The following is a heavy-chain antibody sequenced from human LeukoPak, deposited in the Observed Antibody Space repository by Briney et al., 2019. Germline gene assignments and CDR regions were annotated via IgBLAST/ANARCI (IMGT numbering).Heavy chain of an antibody. D-gene: IGHD1-14*01. J-gene: IGHJ4*02. CDR1: GFTFSGYS. CDR3: VRETAYSFDC. V-gene: IGHV3-48*02. CDR2: ISGSGTNI. Sequence: GGSLRLSCAASGFTFSGYSMTWVRQAQGKGLDWVSYISGSGTNIYTADSVKGRFTISRDNAKNSMYLQLNSLRDEDTAVYYCVRETAYSFDCWGQGTLVTVSS.